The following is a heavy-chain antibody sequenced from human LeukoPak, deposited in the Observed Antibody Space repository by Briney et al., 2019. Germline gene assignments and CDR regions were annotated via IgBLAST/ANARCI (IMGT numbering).Heavy chain of an antibody. CDR3: AREYYDSSGYYPFDY. V-gene: IGHV3-7*01. CDR1: GFTFSDHS. Sequence: GGSLRLACAASGFTFSDHSMSWVRQAPGKGLEWVANIKQDGSEKYYVDSVKGRFTISRDNAKNSLYLQMNSLRAEDTAVYYCAREYYDSSGYYPFDYWGQGTLVTVSS. J-gene: IGHJ4*02. D-gene: IGHD3-22*01. CDR2: IKQDGSEK.